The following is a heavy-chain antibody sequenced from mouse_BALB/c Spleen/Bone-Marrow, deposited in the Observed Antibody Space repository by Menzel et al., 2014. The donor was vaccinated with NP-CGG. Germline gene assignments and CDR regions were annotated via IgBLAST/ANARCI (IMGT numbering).Heavy chain of an antibody. CDR3: ARSRLPHYYVMDY. CDR2: INPYNGGT. J-gene: IGHJ4*01. D-gene: IGHD5-1*01. CDR1: YYSFTGYT. V-gene: IGHV1-18*01. Sequence: VQLQQSGPELVKPGASMKISCKASYYSFTGYTMNWVKQSHGENLEWIGLINPYNGGTTYNQKFKGKATLTVDKSSSTAYMELLSLTSEDSAVYYCARSRLPHYYVMDYWGQGTSVTVSS.